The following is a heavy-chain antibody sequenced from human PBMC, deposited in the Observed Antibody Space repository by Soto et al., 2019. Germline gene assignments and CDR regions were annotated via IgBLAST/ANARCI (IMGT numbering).Heavy chain of an antibody. CDR1: GFSFSKYT. D-gene: IGHD4-17*01. CDR2: IHPGDSDT. V-gene: IGHV5-51*01. J-gene: IGHJ6*02. CDR3: TLYYGDSYYYYNGMDV. Sequence: GESLKISCEGSGFSFSKYTVGWVRQIPGKGLEWMGIIHPGDSDTRYSPSFQGQVTISADKSISTAYLQWSSLKASDTAMYYCTLYYGDSYYYYNGMDVWGQGTTVTVSS.